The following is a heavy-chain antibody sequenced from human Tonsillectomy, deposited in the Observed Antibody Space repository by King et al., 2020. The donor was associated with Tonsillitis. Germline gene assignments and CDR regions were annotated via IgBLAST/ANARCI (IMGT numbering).Heavy chain of an antibody. CDR2: TTGDGGIT. CDR3: ANSRRARGIITYYMDV. D-gene: IGHD3-10*01. CDR1: GFTFDDYA. Sequence: VQLVESGGGVVQPGGSLRLSCVASGFTFDDYAMHWVRQAPGKGLQWVSLTTGDGGITHYADSLKGRFTISRDNSKNSLYLQMNSLRTEDTALYYCANSRRARGIITYYMDVWGKGTTVTVSS. V-gene: IGHV3-43*02. J-gene: IGHJ6*03.